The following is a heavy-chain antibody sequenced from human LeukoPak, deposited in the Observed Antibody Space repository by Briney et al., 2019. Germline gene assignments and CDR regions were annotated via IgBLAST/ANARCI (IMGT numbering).Heavy chain of an antibody. V-gene: IGHV3-23*01. CDR1: GFTFDDYA. J-gene: IGHJ4*02. CDR3: AKDRPDTAMITDFDY. D-gene: IGHD5-18*01. Sequence: GGSLRLSCAASGFTFDDYAMHWVRQAPGKGLEWVSTISGSGGSTYYADSVKGRFTISRDNSKNTLYLQMNSLRAEDTAVYYCAKDRPDTAMITDFDYWGQGTLVTVSS. CDR2: ISGSGGST.